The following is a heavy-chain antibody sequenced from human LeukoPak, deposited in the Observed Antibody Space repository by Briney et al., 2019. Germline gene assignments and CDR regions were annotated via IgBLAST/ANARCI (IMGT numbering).Heavy chain of an antibody. V-gene: IGHV3-7*01. D-gene: IGHD2/OR15-2a*01. CDR3: ARDLDFYATDY. CDR1: GFSLSGYW. Sequence: GGSLRLSCTASGFSLSGYWMSWVRQAPGQGLEWVANIGEDGSWIHYADSVKGRFTISRDNAKNSLSLQMNSLRADDTAIYYCARDLDFYATDYWGQGTLVTVSS. J-gene: IGHJ4*02. CDR2: IGEDGSWI.